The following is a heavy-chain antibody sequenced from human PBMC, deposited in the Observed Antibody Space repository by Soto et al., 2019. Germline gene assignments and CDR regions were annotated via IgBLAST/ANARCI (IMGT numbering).Heavy chain of an antibody. CDR3: AKVPRVRLDYDFWSGYYGPRPPYYFDY. CDR2: ISGSGGST. V-gene: IGHV3-23*01. CDR1: GFTFSSYA. J-gene: IGHJ4*02. D-gene: IGHD3-3*01. Sequence: GGSLRLSCAASGFTFSSYAMSWVRQAPGKGLEWVSAISGSGGSTYYADSVKGRFTISRDNSKNTLYLQMNSLRAEATAVYYFAKVPRVRLDYDFWSGYYGPRPPYYFDYWGQGTLVTVSS.